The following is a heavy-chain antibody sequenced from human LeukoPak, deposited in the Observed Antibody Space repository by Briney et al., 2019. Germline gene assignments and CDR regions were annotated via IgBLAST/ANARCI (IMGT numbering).Heavy chain of an antibody. CDR1: GGSISSSSYY. V-gene: IGHV4-39*01. CDR2: IYYSGST. J-gene: IGHJ4*02. D-gene: IGHD1-1*01. CDR3: ARPKSVGTIDY. Sequence: SETLSLTCTVSGGSISSSSYYWGWIRQPPGKGLEWIGSIYYSGSTYYNPSLKSRVTVSVDTSKNQFSLKLSSVTAADTAVYYCARPKSVGTIDYWGQGTLVTVSS.